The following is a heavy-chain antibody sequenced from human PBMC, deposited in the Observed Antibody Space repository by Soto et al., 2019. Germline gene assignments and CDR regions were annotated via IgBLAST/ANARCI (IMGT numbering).Heavy chain of an antibody. V-gene: IGHV3-30*18. CDR3: AKEGLAAAGDPFPDY. J-gene: IGHJ4*02. Sequence: GGSLRLSCAASGFTFSSYGMHWVRQAPGKGLEWVVVISYDGSNKYYADSVKGRFTISRDNSKNTLYLQMNSLRAEDTAVYYCAKEGLAAAGDPFPDYWGQGTLVTVSS. D-gene: IGHD6-13*01. CDR1: GFTFSSYG. CDR2: ISYDGSNK.